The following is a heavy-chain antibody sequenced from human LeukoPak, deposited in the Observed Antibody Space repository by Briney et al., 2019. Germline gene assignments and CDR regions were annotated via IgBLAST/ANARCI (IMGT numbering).Heavy chain of an antibody. CDR2: IKQDGSEK. CDR1: GFTSSSYW. J-gene: IGHJ4*02. CDR3: ARDRGSSGWYEFDY. D-gene: IGHD6-19*01. Sequence: GGSLRVCCSASGFTSSSYWMSWVRQAPGKGLEWVANIKQDGSEKYYVDSVTGRFAISRDNAKNSLYLQMNSLRAEDTAVYYCARDRGSSGWYEFDYWGQGTLVSVSS. V-gene: IGHV3-7*01.